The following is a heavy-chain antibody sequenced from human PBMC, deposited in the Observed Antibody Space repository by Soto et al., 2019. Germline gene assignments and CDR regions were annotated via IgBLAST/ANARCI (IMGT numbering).Heavy chain of an antibody. V-gene: IGHV3-30*18. Sequence: QVQLVESGGGVVQPGRSLRLSCAAPGFTFSSFGMHWVRQAPGKGLEWVAFISYNGGKKYYADSVKGRFTISRDNSKNTLYLQMNSLRVEDTAVHFCAKDISDCSGGNCYSDNYFYGMDVWGRGATVTVSS. CDR3: AKDISDCSGGNCYSDNYFYGMDV. CDR2: ISYNGGKK. J-gene: IGHJ6*01. CDR1: GFTFSSFG. D-gene: IGHD2-15*01.